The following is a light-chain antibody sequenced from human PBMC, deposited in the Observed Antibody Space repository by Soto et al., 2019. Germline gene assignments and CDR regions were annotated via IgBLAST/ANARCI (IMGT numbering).Light chain of an antibody. CDR1: QDIRND. J-gene: IGKJ1*01. CDR3: LQDYNYPWT. CDR2: AAS. V-gene: IGKV1-6*01. Sequence: AIQMTQSPSSLSASVGDRVTITCRASQDIRNDLGWYQEKVGQAPKLLIYAASKLQSGVPSRFSGSGSGTDFTLTISSLQTKDFATYYCLQDYNYPWTFGQGTKVEI.